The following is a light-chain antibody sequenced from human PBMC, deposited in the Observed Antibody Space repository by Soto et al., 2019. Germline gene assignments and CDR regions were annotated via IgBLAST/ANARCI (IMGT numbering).Light chain of an antibody. CDR2: LGS. V-gene: IGKV2-28*01. CDR3: MQALQTPFT. CDR1: QSLLHSNGNDF. J-gene: IGKJ3*01. Sequence: IVMTQSPLSLPATPGEPASISCRSSQSLLHSNGNDFLEWYLQKPGQSPQLLIYLGSNRASGVPDRFSGSGSGTDFTLKISRVEAEDVGVYYCMQALQTPFTFGPGTKLDIK.